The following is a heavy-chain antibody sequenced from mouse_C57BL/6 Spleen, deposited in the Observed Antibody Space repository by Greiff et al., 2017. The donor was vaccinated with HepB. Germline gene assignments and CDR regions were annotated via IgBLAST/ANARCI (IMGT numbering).Heavy chain of an antibody. V-gene: IGHV1-80*01. CDR1: GYAFSSYW. Sequence: VQLQESGAELVKPGASVKISCKASGYAFSSYWMNWVKQRPGKGLEWIGQIYPGDGDTNYNGKFQGKATLTADKSSSTAYMQLSSLTAEDSAVYVGARLDITTVAFDYWGQGTTLTVSS. D-gene: IGHD1-1*01. J-gene: IGHJ2*01. CDR2: IYPGDGDT. CDR3: ARLDITTVAFDY.